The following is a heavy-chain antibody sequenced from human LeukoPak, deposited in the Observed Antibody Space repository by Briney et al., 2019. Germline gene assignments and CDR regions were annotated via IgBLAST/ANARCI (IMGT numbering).Heavy chain of an antibody. V-gene: IGHV1-2*02. Sequence: ASVKVSCKASGYTFTGYYMLWVRQAPGQGLEWMGWINPNSGGTNYAQKFQGRVTMTRDTSISTAYMELSRLRSDDTAVYYCARVQQVRHNCFDPWGQRTLVTVSS. J-gene: IGHJ5*02. CDR1: GYTFTGYY. D-gene: IGHD6-13*01. CDR2: INPNSGGT. CDR3: ARVQQVRHNCFDP.